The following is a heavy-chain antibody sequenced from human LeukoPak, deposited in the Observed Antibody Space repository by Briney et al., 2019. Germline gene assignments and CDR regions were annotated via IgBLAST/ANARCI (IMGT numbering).Heavy chain of an antibody. CDR3: ARPWEGIMIVVATFDY. V-gene: IGHV3-30-3*01. J-gene: IGHJ4*02. D-gene: IGHD3-22*01. Sequence: GGSLRLSCAASGFTFSSYAMHWVRQAPGKGLEWVAVISYDGSNKYYADSVKGRFTISRDNSKNTLYLQMNSLRAEDTAVYYCARPWEGIMIVVATFDYWGQGTLVTVSP. CDR1: GFTFSSYA. CDR2: ISYDGSNK.